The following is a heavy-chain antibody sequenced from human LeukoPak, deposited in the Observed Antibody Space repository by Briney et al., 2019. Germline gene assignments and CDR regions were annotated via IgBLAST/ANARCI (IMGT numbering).Heavy chain of an antibody. V-gene: IGHV3-7*03. D-gene: IGHD6-19*01. CDR2: IKQDGSEK. CDR1: GFTFSSYW. CDR3: ARDWSRLYSSGWYFDY. J-gene: IGHJ4*02. Sequence: HPGGSLRLSCAVSGFTFSSYWMSWVRQAPGKGLEWVANIKQDGSEKYYVDSVKGRFTISRDNAKNSLSLQMNSLRAEDTAVYYCARDWSRLYSSGWYFDYWGQGTLVTVSS.